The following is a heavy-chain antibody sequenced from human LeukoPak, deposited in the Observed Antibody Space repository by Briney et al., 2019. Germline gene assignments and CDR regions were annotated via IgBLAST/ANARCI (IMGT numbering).Heavy chain of an antibody. CDR3: ARSHSVWTSFDY. J-gene: IGHJ4*02. CDR1: GGSISSYY. Sequence: TSSETLSLTCTVSGGSISSYYWSWIRQPPGKGLEWIGYIYYSGSTNYNPSLKSRVTISVDTSKNQFSLKLSSVTAADTAVYYCARSHSVWTSFDYWGQGTLVTASS. V-gene: IGHV4-59*01. CDR2: IYYSGST. D-gene: IGHD3/OR15-3a*01.